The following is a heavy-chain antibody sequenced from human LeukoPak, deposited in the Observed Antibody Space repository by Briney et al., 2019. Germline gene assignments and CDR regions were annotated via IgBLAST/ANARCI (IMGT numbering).Heavy chain of an antibody. V-gene: IGHV1-2*02. CDR2: MSPNSGGT. D-gene: IGHD3-22*01. Sequence: GVSVKVSCKSSPYTFTGDYIPWVRQVPGQGLELKGGMSPNSGGTNYAQKFQGRVTMTRDTSISTAYMELSRLRSDDTAVYYCARSYDSSGYYFEGDWFDPWGQGTLVTVSS. CDR3: ARSYDSSGYYFEGDWFDP. J-gene: IGHJ5*02. CDR1: PYTFTGDY.